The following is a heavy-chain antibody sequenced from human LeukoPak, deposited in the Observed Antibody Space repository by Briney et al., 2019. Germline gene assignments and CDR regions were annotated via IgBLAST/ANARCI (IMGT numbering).Heavy chain of an antibody. J-gene: IGHJ4*02. CDR3: ARDRRFNYYDSSGDHYFDY. Sequence: KTGGSLRLSCVASGFIFSDYSMDWVRQAPGKGLEWVSSISSSSAYIFYSDSVKGRFTISRDNAQSSLYLQMNSLRAGDTAVYYCARDRRFNYYDSSGDHYFDYWGQGTLVTVSS. D-gene: IGHD3-22*01. V-gene: IGHV3-21*06. CDR1: GFIFSDYS. CDR2: ISSSSAYI.